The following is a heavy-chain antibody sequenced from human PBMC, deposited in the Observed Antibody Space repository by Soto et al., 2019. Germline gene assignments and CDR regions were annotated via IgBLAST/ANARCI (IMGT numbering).Heavy chain of an antibody. J-gene: IGHJ1*01. CDR3: AREQSTLNYAGY. CDR1: GFTFRNYY. V-gene: IGHV3-74*01. D-gene: IGHD2-2*01. Sequence: EVQLVESGGALVQPGGSLRLSCEASGFTFRNYYMHWVRQAPGKGLMWVARIDSNGRNSVYADSVKGRFTVSRDNAKNTLFLQMDSLTAEDTAVYYCAREQSTLNYAGYWGQGTQVTVS. CDR2: IDSNGRNS.